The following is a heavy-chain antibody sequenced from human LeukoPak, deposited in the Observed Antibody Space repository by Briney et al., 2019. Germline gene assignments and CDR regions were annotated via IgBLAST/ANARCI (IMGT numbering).Heavy chain of an antibody. V-gene: IGHV1-2*02. CDR2: INPNTGAT. CDR1: VYTFTGYY. Sequence: ASVKVSCKASVYTFTGYYIHWVRQAPGQGLEWMGWINPNTGATKYPQKFHARVTMTRDTSISTAYMELSRLRSDDTAVYYCAREGSSGSYYYYMAVWGKGTTVSISS. J-gene: IGHJ6*03. D-gene: IGHD6-19*01. CDR3: AREGSSGSYYYYMAV.